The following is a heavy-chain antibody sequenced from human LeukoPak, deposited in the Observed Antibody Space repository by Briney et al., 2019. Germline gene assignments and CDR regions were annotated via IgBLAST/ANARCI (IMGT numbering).Heavy chain of an antibody. CDR2: ISGSGHNI. Sequence: GGSLTLSCAASGFTFSDFYMTWIRQAPGKGLEWISYISGSGHNINYADSVKGRFIISRDNAKKSVSLQMNSLRAEDTAVYYCARDSVGSGWYLALGYWGQGTLVTVSS. D-gene: IGHD6-19*01. CDR3: ARDSVGSGWYLALGY. J-gene: IGHJ4*02. CDR1: GFTFSDFY. V-gene: IGHV3-11*04.